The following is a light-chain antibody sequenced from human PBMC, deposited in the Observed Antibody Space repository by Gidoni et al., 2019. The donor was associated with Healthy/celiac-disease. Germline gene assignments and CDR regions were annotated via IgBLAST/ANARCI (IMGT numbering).Light chain of an antibody. J-gene: IGKJ3*01. Sequence: DSQMTQSPATLSASVGDRVTLTYRSSQSISSWLAWYQQKPGKAPKLLIYKASSLESGVPSRFSGSGSGTEFTLTISSLQPDDFAAYYCQQYNSYPFTFGPGTKVDIK. CDR1: QSISSW. CDR3: QQYNSYPFT. V-gene: IGKV1-5*03. CDR2: KAS.